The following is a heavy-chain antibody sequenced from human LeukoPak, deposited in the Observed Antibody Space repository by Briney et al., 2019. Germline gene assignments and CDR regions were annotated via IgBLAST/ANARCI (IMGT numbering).Heavy chain of an antibody. V-gene: IGHV1-46*01. CDR1: GYTFTDYF. J-gene: IGHJ4*02. D-gene: IGHD4-17*01. Sequence: ASVKVSCKASGYTFTDYFMHWVRQAPGQGLEWMGIINPSGGSTNCAQKFQGRVTMTRDTSTSTAYMELTDLGSEDTGVYYCAREGFVTTRWTAFDYWGQGALVTVSS. CDR3: AREGFVTTRWTAFDY. CDR2: INPSGGST.